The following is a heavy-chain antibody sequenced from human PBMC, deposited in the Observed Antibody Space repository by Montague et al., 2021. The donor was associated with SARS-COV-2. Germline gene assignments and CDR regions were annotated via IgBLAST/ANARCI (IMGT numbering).Heavy chain of an antibody. CDR1: QTIFSSYW. V-gene: IGHV5-51*01. CDR2: IYPPDSDS. J-gene: IGHJ6*02. CDR3: VTSPYGPQVADVDD. Sequence: QSGAEVKKPGESLKISCKASQTIFSSYWIGWVRQMPGKGLEWMGIIYPPDSDSRQSPSLQGQVTISVDTSISTAYLHWNSLKASDTAMYYCVTSPYGPQVADVDDWGHGTKVIVSS. D-gene: IGHD3-10*01.